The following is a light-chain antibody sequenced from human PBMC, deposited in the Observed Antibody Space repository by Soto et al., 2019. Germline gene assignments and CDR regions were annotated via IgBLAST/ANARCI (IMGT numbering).Light chain of an antibody. CDR3: QQRSNWPH. CDR2: DAS. Sequence: EIVLTQSPATLSLSPGERATLSCRASQSVSSYLAWYQQKPGQAPRLLIYDASNTATGIPARFSGGGSGTDFTLTISSLEPEDFAVYYCQQRSNWPHFGGGTKVEVK. V-gene: IGKV3-11*01. CDR1: QSVSSY. J-gene: IGKJ4*01.